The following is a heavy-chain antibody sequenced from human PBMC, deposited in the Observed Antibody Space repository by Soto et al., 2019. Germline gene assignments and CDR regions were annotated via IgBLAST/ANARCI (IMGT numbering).Heavy chain of an antibody. J-gene: IGHJ4*02. CDR3: AKEYEWFGELLYHH. V-gene: IGHV3-30*18. Sequence: VGSLRLSCAASGFTFSSYGMHWVRQAPGKGLEWVAVISYDGSNKYYADSVKGRFTISRDNSKNTLYLQMNSLRAEDTAVYYCAKEYEWFGELLYHHWGQGALVTVSS. CDR2: ISYDGSNK. CDR1: GFTFSSYG. D-gene: IGHD3-10*01.